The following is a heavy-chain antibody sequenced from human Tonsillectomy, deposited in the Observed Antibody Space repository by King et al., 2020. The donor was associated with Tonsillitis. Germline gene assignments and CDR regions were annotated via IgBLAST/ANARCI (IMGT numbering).Heavy chain of an antibody. Sequence: VQLVESGGGVVQPGRSLRLSCAASGFTFSSYGLHWVRQAPGKGLEWVAVISYDGSNKYYPDSVKGRFTISRDNSKNTLYLQMNSLRAEDTAVYYCAKDWVGPLDYWGQGTLVTVSS. CDR2: ISYDGSNK. J-gene: IGHJ4*02. CDR1: GFTFSSYG. D-gene: IGHD2-15*01. V-gene: IGHV3-30*18. CDR3: AKDWVGPLDY.